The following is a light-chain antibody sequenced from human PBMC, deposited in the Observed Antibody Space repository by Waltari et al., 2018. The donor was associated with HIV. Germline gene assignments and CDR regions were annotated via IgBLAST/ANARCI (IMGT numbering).Light chain of an antibody. J-gene: IGKJ3*01. Sequence: DIQMTQSPSSLSASVEDRVTIYYRASQGISNYLAWYQQKPGKPPKLLIYAASTLQLGVASRFNGSATGTDFTLTISSMRPEDFATYYCQKYSNAPFSFGPGTTVDIK. CDR3: QKYSNAPFS. CDR1: QGISNY. V-gene: IGKV1-27*01. CDR2: AAS.